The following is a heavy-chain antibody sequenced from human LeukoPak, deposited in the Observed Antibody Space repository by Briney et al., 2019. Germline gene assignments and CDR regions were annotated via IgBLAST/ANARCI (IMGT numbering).Heavy chain of an antibody. V-gene: IGHV3-48*01. Sequence: GGSLRLSCAASGFTFSSYSMNWVRQAPGKGLEWVSYISSSSTTIYYADSVKGRFTISRDNAKNSLYLQMNSLRAEDTAVYYCARDGIEWELRHWGQGTLVTVSS. D-gene: IGHD1-26*01. CDR1: GFTFSSYS. CDR2: ISSSSTTI. CDR3: ARDGIEWELRH. J-gene: IGHJ4*02.